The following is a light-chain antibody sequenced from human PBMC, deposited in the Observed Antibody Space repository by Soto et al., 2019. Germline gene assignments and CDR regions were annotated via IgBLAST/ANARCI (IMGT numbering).Light chain of an antibody. CDR2: DVS. CDR3: SSFTASSTVL. V-gene: IGLV2-14*01. J-gene: IGLJ2*01. Sequence: QSALTQPASVSGSPGQSITISCTGTSSDVGGYNYVSWYQQHPGKVPKLMIYDVSDRPSGVSNRFSGSKSGNTASLTISRLQAEDEADYYCSSFTASSTVLFGGGTKVTVL. CDR1: SSDVGGYNY.